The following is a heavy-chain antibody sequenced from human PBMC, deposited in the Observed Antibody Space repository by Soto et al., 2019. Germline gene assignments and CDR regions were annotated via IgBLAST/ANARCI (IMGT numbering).Heavy chain of an antibody. CDR3: AKVGWGGDS. CDR1: GGSISSYY. D-gene: IGHD7-27*01. J-gene: IGHJ4*02. V-gene: IGHV4-59*01. CDR2: KPYSGSP. Sequence: TSETLSLTCTVSGGSISSYYWSWIRQPPGKGLEWIGFKPYSGSPDYNPSLKSRVVISIDRSKNQFSLKLSSVTATDTAVYFCAKVGWGGDSWGQGTLVTVSS.